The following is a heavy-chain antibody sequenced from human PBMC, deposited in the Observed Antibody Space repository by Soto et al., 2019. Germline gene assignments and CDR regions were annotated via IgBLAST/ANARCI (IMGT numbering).Heavy chain of an antibody. V-gene: IGHV4-31*03. CDR3: ARVEGSSYYFRHDC. J-gene: IGHJ4*02. CDR2: IYYSGSP. D-gene: IGHD1-26*01. CDR1: GGSIGGGSYH. Sequence: SETLSLTCTVSGGSIGGGSYHWSWIRQHPGKGLEWIGNIYYSGSPYYNPSLKSRATISIDTSKDQFSLRLGSVTAADTAVYYCARVEGSSYYFRHDCWGRGTLVTVSS.